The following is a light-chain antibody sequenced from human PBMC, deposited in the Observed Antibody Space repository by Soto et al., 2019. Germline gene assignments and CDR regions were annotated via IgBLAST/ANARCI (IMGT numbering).Light chain of an antibody. CDR3: QHYGNSVWT. V-gene: IGKV3-20*01. Sequence: EIVLTQSPGTLSLSPGEGATLSCRASQSVSSTNLVWYQQKRGQAPRLLIYDASTRGTGIPDRFRGSGSGTDFTLTISRLEPEDFAVYFCQHYGNSVWTFGQGTEVDIK. CDR1: QSVSSTN. CDR2: DAS. J-gene: IGKJ1*01.